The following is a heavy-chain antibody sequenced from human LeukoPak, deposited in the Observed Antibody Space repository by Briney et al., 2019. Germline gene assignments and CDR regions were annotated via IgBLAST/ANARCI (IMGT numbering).Heavy chain of an antibody. CDR2: INPNSGGT. CDR3: GRVAYSGSPSRYWYIDL. V-gene: IGHV1-2*02. CDR1: GDTFTVYY. D-gene: IGHD6-13*01. Sequence: GASVKVSCKASGDTFTVYYMHWGREAPGQGLEWMGWINPNSGGTNYAQKFRGRVTMTRDTSISTVNMELSRLRYDDTALHYCGRVAYSGSPSRYWYIDLWGRGTLVTVSS. J-gene: IGHJ2*01.